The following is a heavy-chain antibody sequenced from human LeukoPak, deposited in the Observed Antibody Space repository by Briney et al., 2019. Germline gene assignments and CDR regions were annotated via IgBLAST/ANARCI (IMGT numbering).Heavy chain of an antibody. CDR3: PCESGSYFDQFDY. Sequence: GGSLRLSCAASGFTFSSYSMNWVHQAPGKGLEWVSSISSSSYIYCADSVKGRFTISRDNAKNSLYLQMNSLRAEDTAVYYCPCESGSYFDQFDYWGQGTLVTVSS. J-gene: IGHJ4*02. V-gene: IGHV3-21*01. D-gene: IGHD1-26*01. CDR1: GFTFSSYS. CDR2: ISSSSYI.